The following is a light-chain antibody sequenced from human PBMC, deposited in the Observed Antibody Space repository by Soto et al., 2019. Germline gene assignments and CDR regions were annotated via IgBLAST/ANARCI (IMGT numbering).Light chain of an antibody. CDR1: SSSIGAGYD. V-gene: IGLV1-40*01. CDR3: QSYDSSLSAL. J-gene: IGLJ3*02. CDR2: GNS. Sequence: QSVLTQPPSVSGAPGQRVTISCTGSSSSIGAGYDVHWYQQLPGTAPKLLIYGNSNRPSGVPDRFSGSKSGTSASLAITGLQAEYEADYYCQSYDSSLSALFGGGTKLTVL.